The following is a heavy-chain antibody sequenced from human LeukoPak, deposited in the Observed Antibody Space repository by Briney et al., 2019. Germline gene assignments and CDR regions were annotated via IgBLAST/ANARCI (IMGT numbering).Heavy chain of an antibody. CDR3: ARDEFRGGSDY. J-gene: IGHJ4*02. CDR2: INAGNGNT. V-gene: IGHV1-3*01. Sequence: ASVKVSCKAYGYTFTSYAMHWVRQAPGQRLEWMGWINAGNGNTKYSQKFQGRVTITRDTSASTAYMELSSLRSEDTAVYYCARDEFRGGSDYWGQGTLVTVSS. D-gene: IGHD3-10*01. CDR1: GYTFTSYA.